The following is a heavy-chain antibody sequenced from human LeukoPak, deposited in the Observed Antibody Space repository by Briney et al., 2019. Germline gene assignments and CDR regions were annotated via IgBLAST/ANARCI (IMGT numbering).Heavy chain of an antibody. Sequence: ASVKVSCKASGYTFTGYYMHWVRQAPGQGLEWMGWINPNSGGTNYAQKFQGRVTMTRDTSISTAYMELSRLRSDDTAVYFCAVVEGQPNYYYYMDVWGKGTTVTVSS. CDR1: GYTFTGYY. D-gene: IGHD6-13*01. CDR2: INPNSGGT. V-gene: IGHV1-2*02. J-gene: IGHJ6*03. CDR3: AVVEGQPNYYYYMDV.